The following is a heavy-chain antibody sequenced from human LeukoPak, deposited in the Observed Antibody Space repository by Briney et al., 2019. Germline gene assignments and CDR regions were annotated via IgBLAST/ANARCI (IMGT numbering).Heavy chain of an antibody. CDR1: GFTFNSFG. CDR3: RAATRPLDYYYDY. V-gene: IGHV3-30*03. D-gene: IGHD3-22*01. CDR2: ISFDGSNK. J-gene: IGHJ4*02. Sequence: SGGSLRLSCAASGFTFNSFGMHWVRQAPGKGLEWVAVISFDGSNKYYADSVRGRFTISRDNSKDTLYLQMSRLTIEDTAMYYCRAATRPLDYYYDYWGQGTLVTVSS.